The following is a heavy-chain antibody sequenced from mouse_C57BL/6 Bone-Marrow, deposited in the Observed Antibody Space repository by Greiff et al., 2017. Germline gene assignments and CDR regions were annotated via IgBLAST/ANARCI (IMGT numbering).Heavy chain of an antibody. CDR3: ARGGPSFAY. V-gene: IGHV1-64*01. Sequence: QVQLKQPGAELVKPGASVKLSCKASGYTFTSYWMHWVKQRPGQGLEWIGMIHPNSGSTNYNEKFKSKATLTVYKSSSTAYMQLSSLTSEDSAVYCCARGGPSFAYWGQGTLVTVSA. CDR1: GYTFTSYW. J-gene: IGHJ3*01. CDR2: IHPNSGST.